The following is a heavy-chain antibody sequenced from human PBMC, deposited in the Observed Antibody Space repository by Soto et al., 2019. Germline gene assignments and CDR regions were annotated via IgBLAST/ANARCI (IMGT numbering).Heavy chain of an antibody. CDR1: GGSISSYY. Sequence: PSETLSLTCTVSGGSISSYYWSWIRQPPGKGLEWIGYIYYSGSTNYNASLKSRVTISVDKSASQISLTLSSVTAADTAVYYCARHGSVARTRGFEDWGQGARVTVSS. V-gene: IGHV4-59*08. J-gene: IGHJ4*02. CDR2: IYYSGST. D-gene: IGHD6-19*01. CDR3: ARHGSVARTRGFED.